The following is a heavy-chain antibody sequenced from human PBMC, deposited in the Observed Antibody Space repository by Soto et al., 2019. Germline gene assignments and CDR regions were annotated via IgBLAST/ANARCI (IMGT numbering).Heavy chain of an antibody. Sequence: GASVKVSCKASGYTFTSYGISWVRQAPGQGLEWMGWISAYNGNTNYAQKLQGRVTMTTDTSTSTAYMELRSLRSDDTAVYYCARGEGVDYINYGDYYYYGMDVWGQGTTVTVFS. J-gene: IGHJ6*02. D-gene: IGHD4-4*01. V-gene: IGHV1-18*04. CDR2: ISAYNGNT. CDR3: ARGEGVDYINYGDYYYYGMDV. CDR1: GYTFTSYG.